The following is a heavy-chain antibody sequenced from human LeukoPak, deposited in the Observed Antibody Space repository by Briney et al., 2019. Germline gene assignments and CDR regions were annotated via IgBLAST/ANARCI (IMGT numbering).Heavy chain of an antibody. CDR3: ARGPNSNWSGLDF. CDR1: GFSFSGHW. V-gene: IGHV3-74*01. D-gene: IGHD6-6*01. J-gene: IGHJ4*02. Sequence: GGSLRLSCTASGFSFSGHWMHWARQLPGKGLVWVSRISPTGSTTSYADSMKGRFTVSRDNAKNTLYLQVNNLRAEDTAVYYCARGPNSNWSGLDFWGQGTLLTDSS. CDR2: ISPTGSTT.